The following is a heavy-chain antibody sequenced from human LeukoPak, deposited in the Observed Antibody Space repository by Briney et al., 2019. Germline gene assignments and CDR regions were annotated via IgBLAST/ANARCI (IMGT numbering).Heavy chain of an antibody. J-gene: IGHJ6*03. CDR2: IYVTGST. D-gene: IGHD3-16*02. V-gene: IGHV4-59*08. Sequence: SEALSLTCTVSGGSIGTYYWSWIRQSPGKGLEWIGYIYVTGSTRYNPYLQSRVTISVDTSRNQFFLKMSSVTAADTAVYYCARHIGGGIEDMDVWGKGTKVTVSS. CDR1: GGSIGTYY. CDR3: ARHIGGGIEDMDV.